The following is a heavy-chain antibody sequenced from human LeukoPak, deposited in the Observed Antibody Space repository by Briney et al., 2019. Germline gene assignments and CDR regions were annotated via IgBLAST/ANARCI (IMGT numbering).Heavy chain of an antibody. CDR2: INPNSGGT. CDR3: ARDWRASGSGNSPLIVGDY. Sequence: GASVKVSCKASGYTFTGYYMHWVRQAPGQGLEWMGWINPNSGGTNYAQKFQGRVTMTRDTSISTAYMELSRLRSDDTAVYYCARDWRASGSGNSPLIVGDYWGQGTLVTVSS. J-gene: IGHJ4*02. D-gene: IGHD3-10*01. CDR1: GYTFTGYY. V-gene: IGHV1-2*02.